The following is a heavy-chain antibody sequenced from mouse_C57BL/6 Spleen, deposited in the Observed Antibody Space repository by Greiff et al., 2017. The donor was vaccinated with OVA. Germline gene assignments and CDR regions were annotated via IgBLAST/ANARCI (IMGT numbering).Heavy chain of an antibody. J-gene: IGHJ4*01. Sequence: EVNVVESGEGLVKPGGSLKLSCAASGFTFSSYAMSWVRQTPEKRLEWVAYISSGGDYIYYADTVKGRFTISRDNARNTLYLQMSSLKSEDTAMYYCTREDSPYYAMDYWGQGTSVTVSS. CDR3: TREDSPYYAMDY. CDR1: GFTFSSYA. V-gene: IGHV5-9-1*02. CDR2: ISSGGDYI.